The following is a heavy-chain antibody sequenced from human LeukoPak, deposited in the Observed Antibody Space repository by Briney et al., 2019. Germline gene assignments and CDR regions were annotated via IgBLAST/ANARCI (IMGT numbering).Heavy chain of an antibody. CDR1: GGSFSGYY. D-gene: IGHD3-22*01. V-gene: IGHV4-34*01. J-gene: IGHJ4*02. Sequence: PSETLSLTCAVYGGSFSGYYWSWIRQPPGKGLEWIGEINHSGSTNYNPSLKSRVTISVDTSKNQFSLKLSSMTAADTAVYYCARGAHYYDSSGYLGYWGQGTLVTVSS. CDR3: ARGAHYYDSSGYLGY. CDR2: INHSGST.